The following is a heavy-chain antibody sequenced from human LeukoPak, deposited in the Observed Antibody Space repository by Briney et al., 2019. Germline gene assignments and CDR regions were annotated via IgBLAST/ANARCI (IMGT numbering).Heavy chain of an antibody. CDR3: ARDRTYYDFWSGHYPFGMDV. CDR2: IKQDGSEK. Sequence: PGGSLRLSCAASGFTFSSYWMSWVRQAPGKGLEWVANIKQDGSEKYYVGSVKGRFTISRDNAKNALYLQMNSLRAEDTAVYYCARDRTYYDFWSGHYPFGMDVWGQGTTVTVSS. V-gene: IGHV3-7*05. J-gene: IGHJ6*02. D-gene: IGHD3-3*01. CDR1: GFTFSSYW.